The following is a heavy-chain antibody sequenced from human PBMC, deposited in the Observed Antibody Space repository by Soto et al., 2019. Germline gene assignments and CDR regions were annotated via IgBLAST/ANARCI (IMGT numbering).Heavy chain of an antibody. CDR2: ISYDGSNK. J-gene: IGHJ4*02. Sequence: QVQVVESGGGVVQPGRSLRLSCAASGFTFSSYGMHWVGQAPGKGLEWVAVISYDGSNKYYADSVKGRFTISRDNSKNTLYLQMNSLRAEDTAVYYCAKDRAAAARGYFDYWGQGTLVTVSS. CDR1: GFTFSSYG. D-gene: IGHD6-13*01. V-gene: IGHV3-30*18. CDR3: AKDRAAAARGYFDY.